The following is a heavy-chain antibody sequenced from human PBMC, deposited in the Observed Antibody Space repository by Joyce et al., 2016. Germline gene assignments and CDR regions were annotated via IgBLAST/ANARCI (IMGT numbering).Heavy chain of an antibody. Sequence: EVQLVESGGGLIQPGGSLRLSCAVSWFTVSNNYMSWVRQGPGKGLEGGAVIYSGGSTQYTDSVKGRFTISRDNAKNTLYLQRNSLRAEDTAVYYCASHPSRSYWGQGTLVTVSS. CDR3: ASHPSRSY. V-gene: IGHV3-53*01. CDR2: IYSGGST. CDR1: WFTVSNNY. J-gene: IGHJ4*02.